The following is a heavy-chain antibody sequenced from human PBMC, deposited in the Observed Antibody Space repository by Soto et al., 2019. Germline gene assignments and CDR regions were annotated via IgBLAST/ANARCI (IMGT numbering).Heavy chain of an antibody. CDR2: INPSGGST. CDR3: ARDRLEDGMDV. CDR1: GYTFTSYY. Sequence: ASVKVSCKASGYTFTSYYVHWVRQAPGQGLEWMGIINPSGGSTSYAQKFQGRVTMTRDTSTSTVYMELSSLRSEDTAVYYCARDRLEDGMDVWGQGTTVTVSS. V-gene: IGHV1-46*01. D-gene: IGHD3-3*01. J-gene: IGHJ6*02.